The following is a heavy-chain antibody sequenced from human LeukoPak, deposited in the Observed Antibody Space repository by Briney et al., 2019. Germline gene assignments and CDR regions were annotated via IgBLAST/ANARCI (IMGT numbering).Heavy chain of an antibody. V-gene: IGHV3-74*01. Sequence: TGGSLRLSCAASGFTFSSYWMHWVRQAPGKGLVWVSRINSDGSSTSYADSVKGRFTISIDNAKNTLYLQMNSRRAEDTAVYYCARERAYGSGSYYSGWFDPWGQGTLVTVSS. J-gene: IGHJ5*02. CDR3: ARERAYGSGSYYSGWFDP. CDR2: INSDGSST. D-gene: IGHD3-10*01. CDR1: GFTFSSYW.